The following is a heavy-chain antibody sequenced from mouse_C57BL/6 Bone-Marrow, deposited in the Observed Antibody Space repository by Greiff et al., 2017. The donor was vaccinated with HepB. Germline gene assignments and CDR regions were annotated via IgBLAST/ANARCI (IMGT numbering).Heavy chain of an antibody. Sequence: EVKLQQSGPELVKPGASVKISCKASGYSFTDYNMNWVKPSNGKSLEWIGVINPNYGTTSYNQKFKGKATLTVDQSSSTAYMQLNSLTSEDSAVYYCAREEILFITTVVAFDYWGQGTTLTVSS. CDR1: GYSFTDYN. D-gene: IGHD1-1*01. CDR3: AREEILFITTVVAFDY. CDR2: INPNYGTT. J-gene: IGHJ2*01. V-gene: IGHV1-39*01.